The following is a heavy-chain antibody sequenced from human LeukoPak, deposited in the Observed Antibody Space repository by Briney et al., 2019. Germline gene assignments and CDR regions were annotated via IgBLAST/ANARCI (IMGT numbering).Heavy chain of an antibody. V-gene: IGHV4-59*02. CDR1: GDSVTNHY. Sequence: PSETLSLTCIVSGDSVTNHYWSLIRQPPGKGLEWIGYIYYSGSINYNPSLKSRVTISVDTSRNQFSMKLNSVTAADTAVYYCARDQYFDFWSSTATPYYFDYWGQGTLVTVSS. D-gene: IGHD3-3*01. J-gene: IGHJ4*02. CDR3: ARDQYFDFWSSTATPYYFDY. CDR2: IYYSGSI.